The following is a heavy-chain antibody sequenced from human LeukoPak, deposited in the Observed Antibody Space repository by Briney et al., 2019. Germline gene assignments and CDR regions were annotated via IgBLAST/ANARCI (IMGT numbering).Heavy chain of an antibody. Sequence: SDTLSLTCAVYGDSLNYYYWSWLRQSPGKGLEWIGDIFDGKTINYNPSLKSRVTISAATSSQQFSLNLKSVTAADTAVYFCASGAWAARLNSWAQGALVSVSS. CDR2: IFDGKTI. J-gene: IGHJ4*02. CDR3: ASGAWAARLNS. CDR1: GDSLNYYY. D-gene: IGHD4-23*01. V-gene: IGHV4-34*12.